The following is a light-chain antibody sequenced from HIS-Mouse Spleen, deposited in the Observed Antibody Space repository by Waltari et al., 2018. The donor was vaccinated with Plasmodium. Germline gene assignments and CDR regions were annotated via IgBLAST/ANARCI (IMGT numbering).Light chain of an antibody. CDR3: QQYNNWPPYT. Sequence: EIVMTQSPATLSVSPEERATLPCRASQSVSSNLAWYQQKPGQAPRLLIYGASTRATGIPARFSGSGSGTEFTLTISSLQSEDFAVYYCQQYNNWPPYTFGQGTKLEIK. J-gene: IGKJ2*01. CDR1: QSVSSN. V-gene: IGKV3-15*01. CDR2: GAS.